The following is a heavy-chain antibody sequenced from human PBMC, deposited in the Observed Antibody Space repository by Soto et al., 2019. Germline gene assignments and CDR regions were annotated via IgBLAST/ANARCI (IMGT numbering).Heavy chain of an antibody. J-gene: IGHJ5*02. CDR3: ARGTGHSYGYA. V-gene: IGHV3-21*01. CDR2: ISSSSSYI. Sequence: GGSLRLSCAASGFPFSIYSMNWVRQSPGKGLEWVSSISSSSSYIYYADSVKGRFTISRDNAKNSLYLQMKSLRAEDTAVYYCARGTGHSYGYAWGQGTLITVSS. CDR1: GFPFSIYS. D-gene: IGHD5-18*01.